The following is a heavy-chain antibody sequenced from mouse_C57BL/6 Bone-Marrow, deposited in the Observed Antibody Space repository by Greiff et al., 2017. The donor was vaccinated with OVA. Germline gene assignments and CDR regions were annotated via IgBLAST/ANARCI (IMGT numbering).Heavy chain of an antibody. J-gene: IGHJ2*01. CDR3: ARWGYSGGRFDD. V-gene: IGHV1-64*01. CDR1: GYTFTSYW. D-gene: IGHD1-1*02. Sequence: QLQQPGAELVKPGASVKLSCKASGYTFTSYWMHWVKQRPGQGLEWIGMIHPNSGSTNYNEKFKSKATLTVNKSSSPAYMQLSSRTSEDSAVYYCARWGYSGGRFDDWGKGTTLTVAS. CDR2: IHPNSGST.